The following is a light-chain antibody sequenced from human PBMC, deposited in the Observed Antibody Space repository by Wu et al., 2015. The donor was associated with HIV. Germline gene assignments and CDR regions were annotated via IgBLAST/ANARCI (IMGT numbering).Light chain of an antibody. CDR2: AAS. CDR3: QHYGISTQVT. CDR1: QSVSSSF. J-gene: IGKJ4*01. V-gene: IGKV3-20*01. Sequence: EIVLTQSPGILSLSPGERATLSCRASQSVSSSFLAWYQHKPGQAPRLLISAASSRAAGIPDRFSASGSETDFTLSISNLEPEDFAVYYCQHYGISTQVTFGGGTKVEIK.